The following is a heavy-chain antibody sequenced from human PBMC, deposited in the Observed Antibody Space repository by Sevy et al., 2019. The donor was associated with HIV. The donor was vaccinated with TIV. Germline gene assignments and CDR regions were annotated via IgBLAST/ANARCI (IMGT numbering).Heavy chain of an antibody. CDR1: GFTFISYA. V-gene: IGHV3-23*01. Sequence: GGSLRLSCAASGFTFISYAMHWVRQAPGKGLEWVSGISGSGTSTYYTDSVKGRFTISRDNSKNTVYLQMNNLRAEDTAVYYCGKVSIFGVGGFYDYWGQGTLVTVSS. D-gene: IGHD3-3*01. CDR2: ISGSGTST. J-gene: IGHJ4*02. CDR3: GKVSIFGVGGFYDY.